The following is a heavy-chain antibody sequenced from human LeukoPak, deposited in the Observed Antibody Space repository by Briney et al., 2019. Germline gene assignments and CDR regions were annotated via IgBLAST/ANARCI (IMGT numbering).Heavy chain of an antibody. CDR1: GGSMRSSY. CDR3: ARDFCSGGSCYSYFHY. J-gene: IGHJ4*02. V-gene: IGHV4-59*01. D-gene: IGHD2-15*01. CDR2: VSYSGST. Sequence: SETLSLTCSVSGGSMRSSYWTWIRQPPGKGLEWIGYVSYSGSTNYNPSLKSRVTISVDTSKNQFSLRLSSVTAADTAVYYCARDFCSGGSCYSYFHYWGQGTLVTVSS.